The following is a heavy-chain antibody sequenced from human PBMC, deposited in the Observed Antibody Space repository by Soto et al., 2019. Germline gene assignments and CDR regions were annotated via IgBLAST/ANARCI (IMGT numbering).Heavy chain of an antibody. V-gene: IGHV3-30-3*01. D-gene: IGHD1-1*01. CDR1: GFTFSSYA. CDR2: ISYDGSNK. Sequence: GGSLRLSCAASGFTFSSYAMHWVRQAPGKGLEWVAVISYDGSNKYYADSVKGRFTISRDNSKNTLYLQMNSLRAEDTAVYYCARDRKLERPSKGVVYYGMDVWGQGTTVTAP. J-gene: IGHJ6*02. CDR3: ARDRKLERPSKGVVYYGMDV.